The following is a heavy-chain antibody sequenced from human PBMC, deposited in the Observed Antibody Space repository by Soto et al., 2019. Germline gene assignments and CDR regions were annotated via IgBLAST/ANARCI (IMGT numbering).Heavy chain of an antibody. CDR2: ISSNGGSI. CDR1: GFTFSSYA. Sequence: EVQLVESGGSLVQPGGSLRLSCAASGFTFSSYAMQWVRQAPGKGLEYVSAISSNGGSIYYGNSVKGRFTISRDNSKNTLYLQMGSLRAEDMAVYYCARLHNYHYAPDVWGQGTTVTVCS. V-gene: IGHV3-64*01. J-gene: IGHJ6*02. CDR3: ARLHNYHYAPDV. D-gene: IGHD4-4*01.